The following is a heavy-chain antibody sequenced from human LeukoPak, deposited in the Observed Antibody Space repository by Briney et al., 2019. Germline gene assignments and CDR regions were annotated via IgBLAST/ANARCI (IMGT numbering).Heavy chain of an antibody. CDR2: IWYDGSNK. D-gene: IGHD6-6*01. Sequence: SGGSLRLSCAASGFTFRRYGMHWVRQAPGKGLEWVAVIWYDGSNKYYADSVKGRFTISRDNSKNTLYLQMNSLRAEDTALYYCATGYSSSSRVDYWGQGTLVTVSS. J-gene: IGHJ4*02. V-gene: IGHV3-30*02. CDR3: ATGYSSSSRVDY. CDR1: GFTFRRYG.